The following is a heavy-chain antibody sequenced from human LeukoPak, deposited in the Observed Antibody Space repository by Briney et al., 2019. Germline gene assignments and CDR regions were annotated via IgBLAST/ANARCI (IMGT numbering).Heavy chain of an antibody. CDR2: ISYDGSNK. CDR1: GFTFSSYA. Sequence: GGSLRLSCAASGFTFSSYAMHWVRQAPGKGLEWVAVISYDGSNKYYADSVKGRFTISRDNSKNTLYLQMNSLRAEDTAVYYCASLGATTTDYFDCWGQGTLVTVSS. CDR3: ASLGATTTDYFDC. V-gene: IGHV3-30*01. D-gene: IGHD1-26*01. J-gene: IGHJ4*02.